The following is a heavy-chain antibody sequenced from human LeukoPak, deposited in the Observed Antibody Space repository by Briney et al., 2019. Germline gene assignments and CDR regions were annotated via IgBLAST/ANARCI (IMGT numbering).Heavy chain of an antibody. J-gene: IGHJ5*02. V-gene: IGHV5-51*01. CDR3: ARRGGYCSGGSCYGHWFDP. CDR1: GYSFTSYW. Sequence: GESLKISCKGFGYSFTSYWIGWVRQMPGKGLEWMGIIYPGDSDTRYSPSFQGQVTISADKSISTAYLQWSSLKASDTAMYYCARRGGYCSGGSCYGHWFDPWGQGTLVTVSS. CDR2: IYPGDSDT. D-gene: IGHD2-15*01.